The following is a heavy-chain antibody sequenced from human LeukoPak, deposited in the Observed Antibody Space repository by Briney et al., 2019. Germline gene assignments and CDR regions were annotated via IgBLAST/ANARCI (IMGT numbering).Heavy chain of an antibody. V-gene: IGHV4-34*01. CDR2: INHSGST. J-gene: IGHJ4*02. CDR3: ARDKGSSGLDY. D-gene: IGHD6-25*01. CDR1: GGSFSGYY. Sequence: SETLSLTCAVYGGSFSGYYWSWIRQPPGRGLEWIGEINHSGSTNYNPSLKSRVTISVDTSKNQFSLKLSSVTAADTAVYYCARDKGSSGLDYWGQGTLVTVSS.